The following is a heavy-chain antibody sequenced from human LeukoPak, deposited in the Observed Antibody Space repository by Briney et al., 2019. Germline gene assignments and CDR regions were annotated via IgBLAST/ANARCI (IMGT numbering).Heavy chain of an antibody. V-gene: IGHV3-13*01. CDR2: IGIRGDT. Sequence: GGSLRLSSAASGFTFIDYDMHWVRQAIGKGLESVSAIGIRGDTHYSGSVKGRFTISRENAESYLYLQMNSLRAEDTAVYYCARGGIQVSGIDEFDYWGQGTLVTVSS. CDR1: GFTFIDYD. D-gene: IGHD6-19*01. CDR3: ARGGIQVSGIDEFDY. J-gene: IGHJ4*02.